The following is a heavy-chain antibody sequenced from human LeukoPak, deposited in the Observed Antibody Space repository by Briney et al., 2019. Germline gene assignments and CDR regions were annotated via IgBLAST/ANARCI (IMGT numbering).Heavy chain of an antibody. D-gene: IGHD3-10*01. CDR1: GFTFSSYS. CDR3: ASDRITMVRGVYAFDI. V-gene: IGHV3-21*01. J-gene: IGHJ3*02. Sequence: GGSLRLSCAASGFTFSSYSMNWVRQAPGKGLEWVSSISSSSSYIYYADSVKGRFTISRDNAKNSLCLQMNSLRAEDTAVYYCASDRITMVRGVYAFDIWGQGTMVTVSS. CDR2: ISSSSSYI.